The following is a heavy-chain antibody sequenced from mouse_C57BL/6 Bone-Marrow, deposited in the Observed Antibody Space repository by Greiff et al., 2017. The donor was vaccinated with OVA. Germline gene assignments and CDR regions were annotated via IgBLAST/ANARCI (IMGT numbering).Heavy chain of an antibody. CDR3: ARSGLDYGNYRHWYFDV. V-gene: IGHV1-76*01. CDR2: IYPGSGNT. CDR1: GYTFTDYY. D-gene: IGHD2-1*01. Sequence: VKLQQSGAELVRPGASVKLSCKASGYTFTDYYINWVKQRPGQGLEWIARIYPGSGNTYYNEKFKGKATLTAEKSSSTAYMQLSSLTSEDSAVYFCARSGLDYGNYRHWYFDVWGTGTTVTVSS. J-gene: IGHJ1*03.